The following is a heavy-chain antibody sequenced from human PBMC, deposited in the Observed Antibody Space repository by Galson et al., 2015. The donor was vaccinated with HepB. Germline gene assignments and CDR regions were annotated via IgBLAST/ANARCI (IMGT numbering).Heavy chain of an antibody. J-gene: IGHJ6*02. CDR3: AKARWNFGHVYVKEYYYYYYGMDV. V-gene: IGHV3-43*01. CDR2: ISWDGGST. D-gene: IGHD3-10*01. Sequence: SLRLSCAASGFTFDDYTMHWVRQAPGKGLEWVSLISWDGGSTYYADSVKGRFTISRDNSKNSLYLQINSLRTEDTALYYCAKARWNFGHVYVKEYYYYYYGMDVWGQGTTVTVSS. CDR1: GFTFDDYT.